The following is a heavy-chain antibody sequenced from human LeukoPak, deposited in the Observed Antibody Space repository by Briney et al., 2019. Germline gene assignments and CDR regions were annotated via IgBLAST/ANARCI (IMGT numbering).Heavy chain of an antibody. Sequence: KAGGSLRLSCAASGFTFDSYGMNWVRQAPGKGLEWISSISSSSTYIYYADSVKGRFTISRDNSKNTLYLQMSSLRAEDTAVYYCAKEGPGIAVAAFDYWGQGTLVTVSS. D-gene: IGHD6-19*01. CDR2: ISSSSTYI. V-gene: IGHV3-21*04. CDR1: GFTFDSYG. CDR3: AKEGPGIAVAAFDY. J-gene: IGHJ4*02.